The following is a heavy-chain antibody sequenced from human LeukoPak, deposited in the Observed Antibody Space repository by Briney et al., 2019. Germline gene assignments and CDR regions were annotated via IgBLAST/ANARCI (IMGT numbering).Heavy chain of an antibody. D-gene: IGHD5-18*01. Sequence: AGGSLRLSCAASGFTFSSYAMHWVRQAPGKGLEWVAVISYDGSNKYYADSVRGRFTISRDNSKNTLYLQMNSLRAEDTAVYYCARALDSRYTAMVFGYWGQGTLVTVSS. CDR1: GFTFSSYA. CDR2: ISYDGSNK. CDR3: ARALDSRYTAMVFGY. V-gene: IGHV3-30-3*01. J-gene: IGHJ4*02.